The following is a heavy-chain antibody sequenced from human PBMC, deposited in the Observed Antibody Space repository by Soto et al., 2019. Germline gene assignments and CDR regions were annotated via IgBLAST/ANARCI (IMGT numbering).Heavy chain of an antibody. CDR1: GGSISSGGYY. CDR3: ARDQGSLLGYCSSTSCSANYYYYMDV. D-gene: IGHD2-2*01. Sequence: QVQLQESGPGLVKPSQTLSLTCTVSGGSISSGGYYWSWIRQHPGKGLEWIGYINYSGSTYYNPSLKSRVLISVDTSKNPLSLKLSSVTAADAAVYYCARDQGSLLGYCSSTSCSANYYYYMDVWGKGTTVTVSS. J-gene: IGHJ6*03. V-gene: IGHV4-31*03. CDR2: INYSGST.